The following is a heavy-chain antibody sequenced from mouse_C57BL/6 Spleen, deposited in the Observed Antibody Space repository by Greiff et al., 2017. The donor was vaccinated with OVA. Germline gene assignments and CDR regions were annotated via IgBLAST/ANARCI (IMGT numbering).Heavy chain of an antibody. J-gene: IGHJ4*01. CDR3: AREVYYGNWGYAMDY. CDR2: IDPSDSET. V-gene: IGHV1-52*01. D-gene: IGHD2-1*01. Sequence: VQLQQPGAELVRPGSSVKLSCKASGYTFTSYWMHWVKQRPIQGLEWIGNIDPSDSETHYNQKFKDKATLTVDKSSSTAYMQLSSLTSEDSAVYYCAREVYYGNWGYAMDYWGQGTSVTVSS. CDR1: GYTFTSYW.